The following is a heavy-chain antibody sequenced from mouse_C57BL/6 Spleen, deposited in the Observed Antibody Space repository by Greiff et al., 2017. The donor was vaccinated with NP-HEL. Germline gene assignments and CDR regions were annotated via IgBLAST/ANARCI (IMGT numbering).Heavy chain of an antibody. Sequence: QVQLKQSGPELVKPGASVKISCKASGYTFTDYYINWVKQRPGQGLEWIGWIFPGSGSTYYNEKFKGKATLTVDKSSSTAYMLLSSLTSGDSAVYVCASPGDYDGGAPWFAYWGQGTLVTVSA. J-gene: IGHJ3*01. D-gene: IGHD2-4*01. CDR2: IFPGSGST. CDR3: ASPGDYDGGAPWFAY. CDR1: GYTFTDYY. V-gene: IGHV1-75*01.